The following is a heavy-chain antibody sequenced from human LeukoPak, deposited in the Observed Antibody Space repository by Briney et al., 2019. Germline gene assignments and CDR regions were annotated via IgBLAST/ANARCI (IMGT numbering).Heavy chain of an antibody. CDR3: ARHRAYSSSSPFDY. D-gene: IGHD6-6*01. J-gene: IGHJ4*02. CDR1: GGSISSLY. Sequence: PSETLSLTCSVSGGSISSLYWSWIRQPPGKGLEWIGYIYYTGSANYNPSLKSRVTMFVDMSKNQFSLRLSSVTAADTAVYYCARHRAYSSSSPFDYWGQGTLVTVSS. CDR2: IYYTGSA. V-gene: IGHV4-59*08.